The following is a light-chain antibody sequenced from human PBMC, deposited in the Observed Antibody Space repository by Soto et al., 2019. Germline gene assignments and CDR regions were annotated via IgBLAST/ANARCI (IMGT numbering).Light chain of an antibody. CDR1: QSMSSW. CDR2: DAS. J-gene: IGKJ2*01. V-gene: IGKV1-5*01. CDR3: QQYNSSMAT. Sequence: DIQMTQSPSTLSASVGDRVTITCRASQSMSSWLAWYQQKPGKAPKLLIYDASSLESGVPSRFSGSGSGTEFTLTISSLQPDDFATYYCQQYNSSMATFGQGTKLEIK.